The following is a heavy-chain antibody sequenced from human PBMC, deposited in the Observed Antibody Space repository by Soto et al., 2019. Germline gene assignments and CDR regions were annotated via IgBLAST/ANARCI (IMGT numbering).Heavy chain of an antibody. CDR2: ISAYNGNT. D-gene: IGHD3-10*01. J-gene: IGHJ4*02. CDR3: ARTRGYGSGSYSRFDY. CDR1: GYTFTSYG. Sequence: GPSVTVSCKASGYTFTSYGISWVRQDPRQGLEWMGWISAYNGNTNYAQKLQGRVTMTTDTSTSTAYMELRSLRSDDTAVYYCARTRGYGSGSYSRFDYWGQGTLVTV. V-gene: IGHV1-18*01.